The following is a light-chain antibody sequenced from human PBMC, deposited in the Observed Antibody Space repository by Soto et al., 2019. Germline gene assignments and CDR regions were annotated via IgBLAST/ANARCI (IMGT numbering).Light chain of an antibody. V-gene: IGKV3-15*01. J-gene: IGKJ3*01. CDR1: QSVRSN. CDR3: QQLNSYPGFT. Sequence: EIVVTQSPATRSGSPGERGRVCCRASQSVRSNLAWYQQKPGQAPRLLIYGASTRATGIPARFSGSGSGTEFTLTISSLQPEDFATYYCQQLNSYPGFTFGPGTKVDIK. CDR2: GAS.